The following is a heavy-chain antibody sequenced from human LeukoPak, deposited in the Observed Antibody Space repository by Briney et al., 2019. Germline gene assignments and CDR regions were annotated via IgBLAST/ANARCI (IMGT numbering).Heavy chain of an antibody. V-gene: IGHV1-46*01. CDR3: ARGTYYYDSSGYYSSDY. CDR1: GYTFTSYY. D-gene: IGHD3-22*01. J-gene: IGHJ4*02. Sequence: ASVKVSCKASGYTFTSYYMHWVRQAPGQGLEWMGIINPSGGSTSYAQKFQGRVTMTRDMSTSTVYMELSSLRSEDTAVYYCARGTYYYDSSGYYSSDYWGQGTLVTVSS. CDR2: INPSGGST.